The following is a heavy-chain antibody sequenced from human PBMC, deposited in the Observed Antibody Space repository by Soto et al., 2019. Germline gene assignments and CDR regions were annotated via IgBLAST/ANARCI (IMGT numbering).Heavy chain of an antibody. Sequence: SETLSLTCTVSGGSISSYYWSWIRQPPGKGLEWIGYISYSGSTKYNPSLESRVTISVDTSNKNFSLKLASVTAADTAVHYCARAPYSSGWPDSWGQGTLVTVSS. CDR3: ARAPYSSGWPDS. V-gene: IGHV4-59*01. CDR1: GGSISSYY. CDR2: ISYSGST. D-gene: IGHD6-19*01. J-gene: IGHJ4*02.